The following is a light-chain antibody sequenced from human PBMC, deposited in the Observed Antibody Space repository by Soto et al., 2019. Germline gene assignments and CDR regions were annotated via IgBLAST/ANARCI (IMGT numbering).Light chain of an antibody. Sequence: DIQMTQSPSSLSASVGDRVTITCRASQSISSYLNWYQQKPGKAPKLLIYAASSLQSGVPSRFSGSGSGTDCTLTISRLQPEDFATYYCQQSYSTPRFGRGTKVDIK. J-gene: IGKJ3*01. CDR3: QQSYSTPR. CDR1: QSISSY. CDR2: AAS. V-gene: IGKV1-39*01.